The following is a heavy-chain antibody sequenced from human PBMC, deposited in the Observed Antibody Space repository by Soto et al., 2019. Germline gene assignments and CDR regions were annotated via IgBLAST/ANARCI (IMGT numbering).Heavy chain of an antibody. CDR1: GFLFSTYW. CDR2: IKSDGSST. CDR3: AIGGGDYNYFDH. D-gene: IGHD2-21*01. Sequence: EVQLVESGGGLVQPGGSLRLACAASGFLFSTYWMCWVRPVPRQGLLWVSRIKSDGSSTSSADSVKGRFTISKDNTKNTLDLQMTSLRAEDTAVYYCAIGGGDYNYFDHWGQGILVTVSS. J-gene: IGHJ4*02. V-gene: IGHV3-74*01.